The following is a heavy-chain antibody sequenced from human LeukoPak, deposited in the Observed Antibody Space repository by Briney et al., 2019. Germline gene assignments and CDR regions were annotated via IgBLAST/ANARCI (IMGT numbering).Heavy chain of an antibody. J-gene: IGHJ4*02. Sequence: GGSLRLSCAASGFTFSSYSMNSVRQAPGKGLKWVSSISSSSSYIYYADSVKGRFTISRDNAKNSLYLQMNSLRAEDTAVYYCAIPDATRPNQGNWGQGTLVTVSS. CDR2: ISSSSSYI. CDR1: GFTFSSYS. V-gene: IGHV3-21*01. CDR3: AIPDATRPNQGN. D-gene: IGHD1-14*01.